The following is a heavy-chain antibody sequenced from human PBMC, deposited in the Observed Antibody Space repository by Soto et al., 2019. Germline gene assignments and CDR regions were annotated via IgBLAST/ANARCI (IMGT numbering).Heavy chain of an antibody. CDR2: INAHNGNT. D-gene: IGHD6-13*01. V-gene: IGHV1-18*01. J-gene: IGHJ4*01. Sequence: QVQLVQSGAEVKKSGASVKVSCKASGYTFTNDGITWVRQAPGQGLEWVGWINAHNGNTSYEQKLQDRLTLTTDTSTATAYMELRNLRSDDTAVYYCARFRAGAAFDSWAHGTLVTVSS. CDR1: GYTFTNDG. CDR3: ARFRAGAAFDS.